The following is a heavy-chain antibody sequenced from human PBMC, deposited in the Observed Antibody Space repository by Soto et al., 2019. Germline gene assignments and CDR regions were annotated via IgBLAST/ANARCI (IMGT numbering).Heavy chain of an antibody. Sequence: QVQLVQSGTEVKKPGASVKVSCKASGYTVTDYYIHWVRQAPGQGLEWMGWIDPRSGATTYAQKFQDRVTMTRDTSISTAYLDLSRLTSDDTALYSCARDDYGIYPSWGQGTLVTVSS. CDR3: ARDDYGIYPS. D-gene: IGHD1-26*01. CDR2: IDPRSGAT. J-gene: IGHJ5*02. CDR1: GYTVTDYY. V-gene: IGHV1-2*02.